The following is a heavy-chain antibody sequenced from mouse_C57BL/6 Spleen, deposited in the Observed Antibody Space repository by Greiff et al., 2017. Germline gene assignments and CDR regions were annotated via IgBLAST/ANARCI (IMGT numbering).Heavy chain of an antibody. J-gene: IGHJ4*01. Sequence: QVQLKQSGAELVRPGTSVKVSCKASGYAFTNYLIEWVKQRPGQGLEWIGVINPGSGGTNYNEKFKGKATLTADKSSSTAYMQLSSLTSEDSAVYFCARSGGWLLRSYYAMDYWGQGTSVTVSS. D-gene: IGHD2-3*01. CDR3: ARSGGWLLRSYYAMDY. V-gene: IGHV1-54*01. CDR2: INPGSGGT. CDR1: GYAFTNYL.